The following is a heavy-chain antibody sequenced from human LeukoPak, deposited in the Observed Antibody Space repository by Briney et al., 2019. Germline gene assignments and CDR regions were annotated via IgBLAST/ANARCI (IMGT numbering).Heavy chain of an antibody. J-gene: IGHJ4*02. CDR1: GFTFSNYG. D-gene: IGHD3-22*01. CDR2: IWYDGGNK. V-gene: IGHV3-33*01. Sequence: GGSLRLSCAASGFTFSNYGMHWVRQAPGKGLEWVAVIWYDGGNKYYADSVKGRLTISRDNSKNTLYLQMNSLRTEDTAVYYCARGRGYDSGTYNYAFSDYWGQGTLVTVSS. CDR3: ARGRGYDSGTYNYAFSDY.